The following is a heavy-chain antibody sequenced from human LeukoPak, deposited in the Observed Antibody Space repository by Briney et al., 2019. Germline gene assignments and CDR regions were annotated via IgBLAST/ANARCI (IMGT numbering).Heavy chain of an antibody. CDR3: ATIGLISGRFDH. D-gene: IGHD1-26*01. CDR1: GGSINNGGYY. J-gene: IGHJ4*02. CDR2: RYYTGSA. Sequence: SQTLPLTCTVSGGSINNGGYYWSWIRQFPGKGLEWIGFRYYTGSAYYTPSLKSRVTISLDTSKNQFSLNLSSVTAADTAVYYCATIGLISGRFDHWGQGTLVTVSS. V-gene: IGHV4-31*03.